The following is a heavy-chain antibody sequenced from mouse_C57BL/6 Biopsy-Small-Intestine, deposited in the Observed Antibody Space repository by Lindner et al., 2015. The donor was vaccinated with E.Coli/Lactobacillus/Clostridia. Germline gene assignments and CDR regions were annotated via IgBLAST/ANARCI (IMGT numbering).Heavy chain of an antibody. J-gene: IGHJ3*01. D-gene: IGHD1-1*02. CDR3: AYGWFAY. CDR2: INPSSGYT. Sequence: VQLQESGAELAKPGASVKLSCKASGYTFTSYWMHWVKQRPGQGLEWIGYINPSSGYTKYNQKFKDKATLTADKSPSTAYMQLSSLTYEDSAVYYCAYGWFAYWGQGTLVTVSA. CDR1: GYTFTSYW. V-gene: IGHV1-7*01.